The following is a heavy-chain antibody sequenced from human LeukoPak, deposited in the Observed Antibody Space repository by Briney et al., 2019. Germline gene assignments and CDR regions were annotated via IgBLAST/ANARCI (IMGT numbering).Heavy chain of an antibody. CDR1: GGTFSSYA. V-gene: IGHV1-69*04. J-gene: IGHJ4*02. D-gene: IGHD2-15*01. CDR2: IIPLLGIA. Sequence: ASVKVSCKASGGTFSSYAISWVRQAPGQGLEWMGRIIPLLGIANYAQKFQGRVTITADKSTSTAYMELSSLRSEDTAVYYCAKARGLQPPFDYWGQGTLVTVSS. CDR3: AKARGLQPPFDY.